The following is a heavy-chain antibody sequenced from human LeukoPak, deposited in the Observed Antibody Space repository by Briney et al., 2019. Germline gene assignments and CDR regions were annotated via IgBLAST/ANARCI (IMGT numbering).Heavy chain of an antibody. D-gene: IGHD3-10*01. CDR1: GGSISSGSYY. Sequence: SETLSLTCTVSGGSISSGSYYWGWIRQPPGKGREWIGRIYYSGSTHYNPSLKSRVTISVDTSKNQFSLKLTAVTAAATAVYYCARFPYYYASPIWGQGTMVTVSS. J-gene: IGHJ3*02. V-gene: IGHV4-39*01. CDR2: IYYSGST. CDR3: ARFPYYYASPI.